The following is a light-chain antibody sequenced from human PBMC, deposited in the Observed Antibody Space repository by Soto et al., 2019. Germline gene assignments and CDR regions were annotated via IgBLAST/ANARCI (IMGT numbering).Light chain of an antibody. CDR1: QSVSSN. V-gene: IGKV3-15*01. CDR3: QQYNNWPPLT. CDR2: GAS. Sequence: ELVMTQSPATLSVSPGERATLSCRASQSVSSNLAWYQQKPGQAPRLLIYGASTRATGIPARFSGSGSGTECNLTISSLQSEDFAVYYCQQYNNWPPLTFGGGTKVEIK. J-gene: IGKJ4*01.